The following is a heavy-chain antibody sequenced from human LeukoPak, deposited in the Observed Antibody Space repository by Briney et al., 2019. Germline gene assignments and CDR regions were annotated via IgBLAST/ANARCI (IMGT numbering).Heavy chain of an antibody. V-gene: IGHV4-39*01. CDR3: ARQRGKMRYFDFVALDY. D-gene: IGHD3-9*01. CDR2: IYYGGST. CDR1: GGSISSSSYH. Sequence: SSETLSLTCTVSGGSISSSSYHWGWIRQPPGKGLEWIGTIYYGGSTYYNPSLKSRVTISIDTSNNQFLLKLNSVTAADTAVYYCARQRGKMRYFDFVALDYWGQGTLVTVSS. J-gene: IGHJ4*02.